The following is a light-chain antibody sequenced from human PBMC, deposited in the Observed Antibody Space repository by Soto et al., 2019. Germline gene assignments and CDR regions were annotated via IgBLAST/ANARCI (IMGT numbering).Light chain of an antibody. CDR2: NNN. J-gene: IGLJ2*01. Sequence: QSVLTQPPSASGTPGQRVTISCSGSSSNIGSNAVTWYQHLPGTAPKVLIYNNNQRPSGVPDRFSCSKSATSASLAISGLQSDDEDHYYCATWDDGLNGLLFGGGTKLTVL. CDR1: SSNIGSNA. V-gene: IGLV1-44*01. CDR3: ATWDDGLNGLL.